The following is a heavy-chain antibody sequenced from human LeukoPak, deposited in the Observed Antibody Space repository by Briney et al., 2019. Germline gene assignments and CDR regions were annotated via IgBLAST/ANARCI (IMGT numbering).Heavy chain of an antibody. D-gene: IGHD4-17*01. V-gene: IGHV1-2*02. CDR2: INPNSGGT. CDR1: GYTFTGYY. Sequence: HRASVKVSCKASGYTFTGYYMHWVRQAPGQGLEWMGWINPNSGGTNYAQKFQGRVTMTRDTSISTAYMELSRLRSDDTAVYYCARDGHDYGDYGSWFDPWGQGTLVTVSS. CDR3: ARDGHDYGDYGSWFDP. J-gene: IGHJ5*02.